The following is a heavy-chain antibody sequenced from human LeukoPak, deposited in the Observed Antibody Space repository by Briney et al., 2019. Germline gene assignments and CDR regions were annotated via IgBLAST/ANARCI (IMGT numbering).Heavy chain of an antibody. CDR1: GFTFSNYW. Sequence: GGSLRLSCAASGFTFSNYWMSWVRQAPGKGLEWVANINLDGSEQYYVDSVKGRFTISRDNAKSAGYLQMNSLRVDDTALYYCVGAAAGVLDYWGQGTLVTVS. CDR3: VGAAAGVLDY. D-gene: IGHD6-13*01. V-gene: IGHV3-7*04. J-gene: IGHJ4*02. CDR2: INLDGSEQ.